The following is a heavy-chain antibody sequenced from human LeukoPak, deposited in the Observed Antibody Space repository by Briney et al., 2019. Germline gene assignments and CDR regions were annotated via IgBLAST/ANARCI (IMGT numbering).Heavy chain of an antibody. CDR1: GFTFTSSA. V-gene: IGHV1-58*01. CDR2: IVVGSGNT. J-gene: IGHJ4*02. CDR3: AAPPNYYDSSGYSDY. D-gene: IGHD3-22*01. Sequence: GASVKVSRKASGFTFTSSAVQWVRQARGQRLEWIGWIVVGSGNTNYAQKFQERVTITRDMSTSTAYMELSSLRSEDTAVYYCAAPPNYYDSSGYSDYWGQGTLVTVSS.